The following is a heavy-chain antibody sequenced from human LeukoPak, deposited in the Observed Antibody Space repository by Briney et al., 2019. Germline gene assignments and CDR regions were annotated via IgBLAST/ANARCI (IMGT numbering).Heavy chain of an antibody. V-gene: IGHV1-2*02. CDR2: INPNSGGT. D-gene: IGHD3-22*01. CDR1: GYTFTGHY. CDR3: ARDVTGIDYYDSSGCDY. J-gene: IGHJ4*02. Sequence: ASVKVSCKASGYTFTGHYMHWVRQAPGQGLEWMEWINPNSGGTNYAQKFQGRVTMTRDTSISTAYMELSRLRSDDTAVYYCARDVTGIDYYDSSGCDYWGQGTLVTVSS.